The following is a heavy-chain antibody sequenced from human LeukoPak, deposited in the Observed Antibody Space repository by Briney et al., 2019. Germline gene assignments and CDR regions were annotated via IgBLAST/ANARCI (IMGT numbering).Heavy chain of an antibody. Sequence: SETLSLTCTVSGGSISSSSYYWGWIRQPPGKGLEWIGSIYYSGSTYYSPSRKSRVTISVDTSKNQFSLQLSSVTAADTAVYYCARRGVVVPAAIPYYYYMDVWGKGTTVTVSS. D-gene: IGHD2-2*01. CDR3: ARRGVVVPAAIPYYYYMDV. V-gene: IGHV4-39*01. CDR2: IYYSGST. J-gene: IGHJ6*03. CDR1: GGSISSSSYY.